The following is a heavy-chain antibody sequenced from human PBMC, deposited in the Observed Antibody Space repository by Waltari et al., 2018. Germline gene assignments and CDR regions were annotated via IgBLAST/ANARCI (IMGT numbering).Heavy chain of an antibody. V-gene: IGHV4-39*01. CDR3: AKADYYGSGSYL. CDR2: IYYSGST. Sequence: QLQLQESGPGLVKPSETLSLTCTVSGGSISSSSYYWGWIRQPPGKGLEWIGSIYYSGSTYYNPSLKSRVTISVDTSKNQFSLKLSSVTAADTALYYCAKADYYGSGSYLWGQGTLVTVSS. CDR1: GGSISSSSYY. D-gene: IGHD3-10*01. J-gene: IGHJ5*02.